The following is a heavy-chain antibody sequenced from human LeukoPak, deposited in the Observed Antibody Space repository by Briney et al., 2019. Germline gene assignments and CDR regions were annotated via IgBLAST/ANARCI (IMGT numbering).Heavy chain of an antibody. CDR3: AKDLAWGVRGVITPGAFDI. J-gene: IGHJ3*02. D-gene: IGHD3-10*01. Sequence: GGSLRLSCAASGFTFSSYAMSWVRQAPGKGLEWVSAISGSGGSTYYADSVKGRFTISRDNSKNTLYLQMNSLRAEDTAVYYCAKDLAWGVRGVITPGAFDIWGQGTMVTVSS. V-gene: IGHV3-23*01. CDR2: ISGSGGST. CDR1: GFTFSSYA.